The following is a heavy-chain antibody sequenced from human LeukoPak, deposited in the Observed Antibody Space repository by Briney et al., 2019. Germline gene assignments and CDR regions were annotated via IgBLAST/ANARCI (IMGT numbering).Heavy chain of an antibody. D-gene: IGHD3-22*01. CDR3: AKDRSITMIVVVPPDY. CDR1: GFTFDDYA. V-gene: IGHV3-9*01. CDR2: ISWNSGSI. Sequence: GGSLRLSCAASGFTFDDYAMHWVRQAPGKGLEWVSGISWNSGSIGYADSVKGRFTISRDNSKNTLYLQMNSLRAEDTAVYYCAKDRSITMIVVVPPDYWGQGTLVTVSS. J-gene: IGHJ4*02.